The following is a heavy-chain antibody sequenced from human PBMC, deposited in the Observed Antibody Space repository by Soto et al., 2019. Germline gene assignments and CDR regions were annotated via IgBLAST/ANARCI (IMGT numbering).Heavy chain of an antibody. D-gene: IGHD1-26*01. Sequence: GAAVKVSCKASRYTFTNFYIHWLRQAPGQGLEWMGIINPSGGSTTYTQKFQGRVTMTRDTSTSTVHMELITLRSEDTAVYYCDRSQVGRTLDVWGPGNMVTVSS. CDR1: RYTFTNFY. J-gene: IGHJ6*02. V-gene: IGHV1-46*01. CDR3: DRSQVGRTLDV. CDR2: INPSGGST.